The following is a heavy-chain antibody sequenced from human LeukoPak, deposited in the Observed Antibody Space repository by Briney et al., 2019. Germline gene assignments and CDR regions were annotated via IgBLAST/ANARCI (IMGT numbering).Heavy chain of an antibody. Sequence: SETLSLTCAVYGGSFSGYYWSWIRQPPGKGLERIGEINHSGSTNYNPSLKSRVTISVDTSKNQFSLKLSSVTAADTAVYYCARGPYCSGGSCHYPFNYWGQGTLVTVSS. CDR2: INHSGST. CDR3: ARGPYCSGGSCHYPFNY. D-gene: IGHD2-15*01. V-gene: IGHV4-34*01. J-gene: IGHJ4*02. CDR1: GGSFSGYY.